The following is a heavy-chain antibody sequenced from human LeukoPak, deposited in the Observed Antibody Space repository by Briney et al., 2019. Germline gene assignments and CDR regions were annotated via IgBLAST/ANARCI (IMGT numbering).Heavy chain of an antibody. V-gene: IGHV3-33*06. CDR3: AKAYYYYYMDV. J-gene: IGHJ6*03. CDR1: GFTFSSYG. Sequence: GRSLRLSCAASGFTFSSYGMHWVRQAPGKGLEWVAVIWYDGSNKYYADSVKGRFTISRDNSKNTLYLQMNSLRAEDTAVYYCAKAYYYYYMDVWGKGTTVTVSS. CDR2: IWYDGSNK.